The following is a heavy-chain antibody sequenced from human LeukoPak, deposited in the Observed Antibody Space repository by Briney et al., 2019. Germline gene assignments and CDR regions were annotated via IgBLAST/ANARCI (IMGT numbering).Heavy chain of an antibody. CDR3: ARMKIAAAPTPFDY. V-gene: IGHV4-59*01. CDR2: IYYSGST. CDR1: GGSTSNYY. Sequence: SETLSLTCTVSGGSTSNYYWSWIRQPPGKGLEWIGYIYYSGSTNYNPSLKSRVTISVDTSRNQFSLKLSSVTAADTAVYYCARMKIAAAPTPFDYWGQGTLVTVSS. D-gene: IGHD6-13*01. J-gene: IGHJ4*02.